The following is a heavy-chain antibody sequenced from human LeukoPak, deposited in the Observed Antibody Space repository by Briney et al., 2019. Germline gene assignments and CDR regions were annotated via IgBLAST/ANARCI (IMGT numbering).Heavy chain of an antibody. CDR1: GGSICSGSYY. CDR3: AREFQY. J-gene: IGHJ4*02. CDR2: IYTSGTT. Sequence: SETLSLTCTVSGGSICSGSYYWSWIRQPAGKGLEWVGRIYTSGTTNYNPSLKSRVTISVDTSKNQFSLKLNSVTAADTAVYYCAREFQYWGQGTLVTVSS. V-gene: IGHV4-61*02.